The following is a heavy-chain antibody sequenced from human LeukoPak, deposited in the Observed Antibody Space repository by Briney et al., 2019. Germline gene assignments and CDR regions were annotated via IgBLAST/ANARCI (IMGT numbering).Heavy chain of an antibody. CDR1: GFTVSSNY. Sequence: GGSLRLSCAASGFTVSSNYMSWVRQAPGKGLEWVSVIYSGGSTYYADSVKGRFTISRDNSKNTLFLQMNSLRAGDTAVYYCARGTVTMVDYWGQGTLVTVSS. J-gene: IGHJ4*02. D-gene: IGHD3-10*01. CDR2: IYSGGST. CDR3: ARGTVTMVDY. V-gene: IGHV3-66*01.